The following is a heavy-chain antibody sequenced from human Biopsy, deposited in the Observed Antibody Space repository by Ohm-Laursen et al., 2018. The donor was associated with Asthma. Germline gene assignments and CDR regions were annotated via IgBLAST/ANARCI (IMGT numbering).Heavy chain of an antibody. Sequence: SLRLSCAASGFTFRSYAMHWVRQAPGKGLEWVAVGGSYYDGGLKYYADSVNGRFTVSRDDSKNTLYLQMNSLRPDDTAVYYCARDVMEWYLPAFVFWGQGTLVTVSS. D-gene: IGHD3-3*01. CDR1: GFTFRSYA. CDR3: ARDVMEWYLPAFVF. J-gene: IGHJ4*02. V-gene: IGHV3-30-3*01. CDR2: GGSYYDGGLK.